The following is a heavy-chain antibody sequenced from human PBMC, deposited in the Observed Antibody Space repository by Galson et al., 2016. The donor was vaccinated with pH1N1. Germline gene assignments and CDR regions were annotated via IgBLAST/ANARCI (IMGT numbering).Heavy chain of an antibody. CDR1: GFTFSGYW. V-gene: IGHV3-74*01. CDR2: INTDGSIT. D-gene: IGHD3-3*01. J-gene: IGHJ4*02. Sequence: SLRLSCAVSGFTFSGYWMHWVRQAPGKGLVWVSHINTDGSITDYADSVRGRFTISRDNPQSTLYLQLNSLRAEDTAIYYCVRALWSGSFLGGQGTLVTVSS. CDR3: VRALWSGSFL.